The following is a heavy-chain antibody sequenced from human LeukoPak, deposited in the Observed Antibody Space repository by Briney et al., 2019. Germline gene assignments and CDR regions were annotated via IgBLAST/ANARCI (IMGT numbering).Heavy chain of an antibody. CDR3: ARVQCSSTSCYTGYYYGMDV. CDR1: GGSISSGGYY. V-gene: IGHV4-31*03. D-gene: IGHD2-2*02. Sequence: SETLSLTCTVSGGSISSGGYYWSWIRQHPGKGLEWMGYIYYSGSTYYNPSLKSRVTISVDTSKNQFSLKLSSVTAADTAVYYCARVQCSSTSCYTGYYYGMDVWGQGTTVTVSS. CDR2: IYYSGST. J-gene: IGHJ6*02.